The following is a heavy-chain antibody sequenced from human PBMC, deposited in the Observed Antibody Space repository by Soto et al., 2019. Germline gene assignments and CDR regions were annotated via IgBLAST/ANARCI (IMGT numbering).Heavy chain of an antibody. CDR3: ARGRKQLVLAYYDYYGMDV. J-gene: IGHJ6*02. D-gene: IGHD6-13*01. Sequence: SETLSLTCAVYGGSFNDYYWSFIRHPPFKWLEWIVEINHSGSTNYNPSLKSRVTISVDMSKNQFSLKLNSMTAADTAVYYCARGRKQLVLAYYDYYGMDVWGQGPTVTVSS. V-gene: IGHV4-34*01. CDR1: GGSFNDYY. CDR2: INHSGST.